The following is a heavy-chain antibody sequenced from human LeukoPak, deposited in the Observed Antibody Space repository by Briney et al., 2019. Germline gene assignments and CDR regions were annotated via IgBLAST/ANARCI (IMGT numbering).Heavy chain of an antibody. CDR3: AKAYSSGWKGYFQH. D-gene: IGHD6-19*01. CDR2: IWYDGSNK. J-gene: IGHJ1*01. Sequence: GRSLRLSCAASGFTFSSYGMHCVRQAPGKGLEWVAVIWYDGSNKYYADSVKGRFTISRDNSKNTLYLQMNSLRAEDTAVYYCAKAYSSGWKGYFQHWGQGTLVTVSS. CDR1: GFTFSSYG. V-gene: IGHV3-33*06.